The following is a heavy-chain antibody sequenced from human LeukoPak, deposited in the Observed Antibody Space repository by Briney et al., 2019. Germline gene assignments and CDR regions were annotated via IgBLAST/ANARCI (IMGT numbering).Heavy chain of an antibody. V-gene: IGHV3-21*01. Sequence: PGRSLRLSCAASGFTFSSYSMNWVSQAPGKGLEWGSSISSSSSYIYYADSVKGRFTSSRDNAKNSLYLQMNSLRAADTAVYYCARIGYCSSTSCYGYYYYYYYMDVWGKGTTVTVSS. CDR3: ARIGYCSSTSCYGYYYYYYYMDV. D-gene: IGHD2-2*01. CDR1: GFTFSSYS. J-gene: IGHJ6*03. CDR2: ISSSSSYI.